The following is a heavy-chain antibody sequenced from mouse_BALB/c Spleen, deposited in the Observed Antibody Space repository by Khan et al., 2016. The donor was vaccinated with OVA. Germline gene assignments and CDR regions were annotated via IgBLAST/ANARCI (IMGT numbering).Heavy chain of an antibody. CDR1: GYSITSDYA. CDR2: ISYSGRT. V-gene: IGHV3-2*02. J-gene: IGHJ2*01. Sequence: EVQLQESGPGLVKPSQSLSLTCTVTGYSITSDYAWNWIRQFPGNKLEWMGYISYSGRTSYNPSLKSRISITRDTSKKQFFLQLNSVTTEDTATYYCARSVTITTVVATDFDYWGQGPTLTVSS. CDR3: ARSVTITTVVATDFDY. D-gene: IGHD1-1*01.